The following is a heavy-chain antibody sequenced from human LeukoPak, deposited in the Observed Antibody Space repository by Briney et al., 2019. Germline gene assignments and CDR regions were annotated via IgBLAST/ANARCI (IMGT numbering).Heavy chain of an antibody. CDR3: AKDFWGRTEYSRSSVGIDY. CDR1: GFTFSSYA. CDR2: ISYDGRNK. V-gene: IGHV3-30-3*01. J-gene: IGHJ4*02. D-gene: IGHD6-6*01. Sequence: PGRSLRLSCAASGFTFSSYAMHWVRQAPGKGLEWVAVISYDGRNKYYADSVKGRFTISRDNSKNTLYLQMNSLRAEDTAVYYCAKDFWGRTEYSRSSVGIDYWGQGTLVTVSS.